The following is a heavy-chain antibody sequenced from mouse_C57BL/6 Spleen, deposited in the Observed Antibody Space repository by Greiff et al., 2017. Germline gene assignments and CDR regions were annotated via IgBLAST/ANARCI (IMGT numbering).Heavy chain of an antibody. D-gene: IGHD2-1*01. Sequence: QVQLKQPGAELVKPGASVKLSCKASGYTFTSYWMQWVKQRPGQGLEWIGEIDPSDSYTNYNQKFKGKATLTVDTSSSTAYMQLSSLTSEDSAVYYCARYIYPDYWGQGTTLTVSS. CDR3: ARYIYPDY. J-gene: IGHJ2*01. CDR1: GYTFTSYW. CDR2: IDPSDSYT. V-gene: IGHV1-50*01.